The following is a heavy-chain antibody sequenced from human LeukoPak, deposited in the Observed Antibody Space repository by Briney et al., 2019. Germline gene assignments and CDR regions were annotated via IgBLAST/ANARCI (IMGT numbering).Heavy chain of an antibody. V-gene: IGHV4-34*01. J-gene: IGHJ6*03. D-gene: IGHD5-18*01. Sequence: KSSETLSLTCAVYGGSFSGYYWSWIRQPPGKGLEWIGEINHSGSTNYNPSLKSRVTISVDTSKNQFSLKLSSVTGADTAVYYCAKKQLLYFYYMDVWGKGTTVTVSS. CDR2: INHSGST. CDR3: AKKQLLYFYYMDV. CDR1: GGSFSGYY.